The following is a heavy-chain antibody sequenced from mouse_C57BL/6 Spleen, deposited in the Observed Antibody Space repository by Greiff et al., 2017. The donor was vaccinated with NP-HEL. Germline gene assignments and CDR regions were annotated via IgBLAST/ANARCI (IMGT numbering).Heavy chain of an antibody. CDR2: IYPGSGST. D-gene: IGHD1-1*01. J-gene: IGHJ3*01. V-gene: IGHV1-55*01. CDR1: GYTFTSYW. CDR3: ARGMYYGSNLAWFAY. Sequence: QVQLQQPGAELVKPGASVKMSCKASGYTFTSYWITWVKQRPGQGLEWIGDIYPGSGSTNYNEKFKSKATLTVDTSSSTAYMQLSSLTSEDSAVYYCARGMYYGSNLAWFAYWGQGTLVTVSA.